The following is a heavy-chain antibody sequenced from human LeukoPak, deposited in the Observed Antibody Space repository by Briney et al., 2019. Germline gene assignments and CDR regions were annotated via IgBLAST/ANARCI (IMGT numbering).Heavy chain of an antibody. CDR1: GFAFSNYD. D-gene: IGHD6-19*01. Sequence: GGSLRLSSAASGFAFSNYDMHWVRQVTGKGLEWVSGIGASGDTFYPDSVKGRFTISREDAKNSLYLQMNSLRAGDTAVYYCARGKGYNSGWSVFDYWGQGTLVTVSS. V-gene: IGHV3-13*01. CDR3: ARGKGYNSGWSVFDY. CDR2: IGASGDT. J-gene: IGHJ4*02.